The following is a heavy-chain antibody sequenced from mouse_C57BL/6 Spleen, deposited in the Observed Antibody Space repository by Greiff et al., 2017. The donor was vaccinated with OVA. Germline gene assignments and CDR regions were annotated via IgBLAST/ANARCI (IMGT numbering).Heavy chain of an antibody. V-gene: IGHV1-64*01. CDR1: GYTFTSYW. Sequence: QVHVKQPGAELVKPGASVKLSCKASGYTFTSYWMHWVKQRPGQGLEWIGMIHPNSGSTNYNEKFKSKATLTVDKSSSTAYMQLSSLTSEDSAVYYCARWGVFDYWGQGTTLTVSS. J-gene: IGHJ2*01. CDR2: IHPNSGST. CDR3: ARWGVFDY.